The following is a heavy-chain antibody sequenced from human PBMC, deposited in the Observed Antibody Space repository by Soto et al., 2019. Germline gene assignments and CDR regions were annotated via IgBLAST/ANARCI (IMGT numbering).Heavy chain of an antibody. Sequence: GGSLRLSCAAPGFTFSSSEMYWVRQAPGKGLEWISYIHPGGQTIFYAESVKGRFTISRDNAKHSVYLQMNSLRAEDTAVYYCARRGSRWGRGTKVTGSS. CDR3: ARRGSR. CDR2: IHPGGQTI. D-gene: IGHD2-15*01. V-gene: IGHV3-48*03. CDR1: GFTFSSSE. J-gene: IGHJ3*01.